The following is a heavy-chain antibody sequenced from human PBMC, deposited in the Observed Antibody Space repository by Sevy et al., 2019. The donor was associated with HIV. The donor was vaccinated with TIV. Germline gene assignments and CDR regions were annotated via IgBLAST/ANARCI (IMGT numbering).Heavy chain of an antibody. CDR3: ARRYFDL. J-gene: IGHJ4*02. V-gene: IGHV3-7*03. CDR2: IRQDGSEM. Sequence: GVSLRLSCKASGFTFSSFWMQWVRQAPGKGLEWVANIRQDGSEMYYVGSVKGRFTISRDNAKNALYLQMDGLRAEDTAVYYCARRYFDLWGQGTLVTVSS. CDR1: GFTFSSFW.